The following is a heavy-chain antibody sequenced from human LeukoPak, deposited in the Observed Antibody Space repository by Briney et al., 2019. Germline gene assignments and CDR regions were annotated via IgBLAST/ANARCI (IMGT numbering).Heavy chain of an antibody. CDR2: ISGSGGST. Sequence: PGGSLRLSCAASGFTFSSYAMSWVRQAPGKGLEWVSAISGSGGSTYYADSVKGRFTISRDNSKNTLYLQMNSLRAEDTAVYYCAKDSGGYQPLEYYFDYWGQETLVTVSS. V-gene: IGHV3-23*01. J-gene: IGHJ4*02. D-gene: IGHD2-2*01. CDR3: AKDSGGYQPLEYYFDY. CDR1: GFTFSSYA.